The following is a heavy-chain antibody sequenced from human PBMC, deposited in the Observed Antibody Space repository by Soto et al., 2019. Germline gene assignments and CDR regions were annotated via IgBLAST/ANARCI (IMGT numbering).Heavy chain of an antibody. CDR3: ARALLSHSYDSGGYDSYFHAMDV. Sequence: LVKVSCKASGGTFSSLDINWVRQAPGQGLEWMGGIIPISETTNYAQIFQGRVSIVADKSTSTAYMELSRLRSEDTAVYYCARALLSHSYDSGGYDSYFHAMDVWGQGTPVTVSS. V-gene: IGHV1-69*06. CDR2: IIPISETT. CDR1: GGTFSSLD. D-gene: IGHD3-22*01. J-gene: IGHJ6*02.